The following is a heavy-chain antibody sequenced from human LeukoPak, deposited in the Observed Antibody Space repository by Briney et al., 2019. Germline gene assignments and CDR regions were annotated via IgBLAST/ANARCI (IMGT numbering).Heavy chain of an antibody. CDR3: AKARGFLGRLADY. CDR2: ISGAGSGT. Sequence: GGSLRLSCAASGFTFSNYDMSWVRQAPGKGLEWVSGISGAGSGTYYADSVKGRFTISRDNSKSTLYLQMNSLGAEDTAVYYCAKARGFLGRLADYWGQGTLVTVSS. J-gene: IGHJ4*02. CDR1: GFTFSNYD. V-gene: IGHV3-23*01. D-gene: IGHD3-3*01.